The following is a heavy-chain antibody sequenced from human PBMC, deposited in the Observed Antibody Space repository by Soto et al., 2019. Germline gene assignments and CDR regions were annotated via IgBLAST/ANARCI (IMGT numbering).Heavy chain of an antibody. CDR1: GFTFSSYA. V-gene: IGHV3-23*01. Sequence: PGGSLRLSCAASGFTFSSYAMSWVRQAPGKGLEWVSAISGSGGSTYYADSVKGRFTISRDNSKNTLYLQMNSLRAEDTAVYYCAKDREYSGYVSHFDYWGQGTLVTVSS. D-gene: IGHD5-12*01. CDR2: ISGSGGST. J-gene: IGHJ4*02. CDR3: AKDREYSGYVSHFDY.